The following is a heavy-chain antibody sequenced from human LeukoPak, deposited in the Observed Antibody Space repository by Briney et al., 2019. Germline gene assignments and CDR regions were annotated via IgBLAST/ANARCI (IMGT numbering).Heavy chain of an antibody. D-gene: IGHD3-16*01. CDR2: IYYSGST. Sequence: ASETLSLTCTVSGGSISSYYWSWIRQPPGKGLEWIGYIYYSGSTNYNPSLKSRVTISVDTSKNQFSLKLSSVTAADTAVYYCARGGTFFDYWGQGTLVTVSS. CDR3: ARGGTFFDY. J-gene: IGHJ4*02. CDR1: GGSISSYY. V-gene: IGHV4-59*12.